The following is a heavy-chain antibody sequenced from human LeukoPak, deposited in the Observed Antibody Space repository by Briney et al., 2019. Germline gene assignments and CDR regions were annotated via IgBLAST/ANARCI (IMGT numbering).Heavy chain of an antibody. CDR3: ASSIAAATYGY. CDR1: GGSISSGDYY. D-gene: IGHD6-13*01. CDR2: IYYSGST. V-gene: IGHV4-30-4*08. Sequence: PSETLSLTCTVSGGSISSGDYYWSWIRQPPGKGLEWIGYIYYSGSTYYNPSLKSRVTISVDTSKNQFSLKLSSVTAADTAVYYCASSIAAATYGYWGQGTLVTVPP. J-gene: IGHJ4*02.